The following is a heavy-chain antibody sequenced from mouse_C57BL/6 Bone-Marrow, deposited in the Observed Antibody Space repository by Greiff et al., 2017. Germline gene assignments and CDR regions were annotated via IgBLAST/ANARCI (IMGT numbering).Heavy chain of an antibody. Sequence: EVHLVESGGDLVKPGGSLKLSCAASGFTFSSYGMSWVRQTPDKRLEWVATISSGGSYTYYPDSVQGRFTISRDNAKNTLYLQMSSLKSEDTAMYYCANYYGSSHWYFDVWGTGTTVTVSS. CDR2: ISSGGSYT. CDR1: GFTFSSYG. J-gene: IGHJ1*03. CDR3: ANYYGSSHWYFDV. V-gene: IGHV5-6*01. D-gene: IGHD1-1*01.